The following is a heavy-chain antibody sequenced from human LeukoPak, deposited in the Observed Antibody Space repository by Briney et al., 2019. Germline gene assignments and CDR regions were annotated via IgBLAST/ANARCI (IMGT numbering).Heavy chain of an antibody. CDR1: GDSISGYY. CDR2: IYSSGST. J-gene: IGHJ4*02. D-gene: IGHD6-6*01. Sequence: SSETLSLTCTVSGDSISGYYWSWIRQPAGKGLEWIGRIYSSGSTNYNPSLKSRLTMSVYTSKNQVSLRLSSVTAADTAVYYCARGVKAARPRAFDYWGQGTLVTVSS. CDR3: ARGVKAARPRAFDY. V-gene: IGHV4-4*07.